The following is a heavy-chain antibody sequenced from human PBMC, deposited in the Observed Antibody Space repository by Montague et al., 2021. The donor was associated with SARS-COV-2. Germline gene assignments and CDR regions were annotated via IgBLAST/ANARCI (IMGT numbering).Heavy chain of an antibody. CDR3: ARVPSSSWYFDY. Sequence: SLRLSCAASGFTFSSYWMGWVRQAPGKGLEWVANIKQDGSEKYYVDSVKGRFTISRDNAKNSLYLQMNSLRAEDTAVYYCARVPSSSWYFDYWGQGTLVTVSS. D-gene: IGHD6-13*01. CDR1: GFTFSSYW. V-gene: IGHV3-7*01. CDR2: IKQDGSEK. J-gene: IGHJ4*02.